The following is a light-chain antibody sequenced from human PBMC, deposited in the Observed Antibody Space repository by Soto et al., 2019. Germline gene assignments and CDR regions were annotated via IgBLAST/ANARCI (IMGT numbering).Light chain of an antibody. Sequence: EIVLTQSPGTLSLSPGEGATLSCRASQSVRNNYLAWYQQKPGQAPRLLIYGSSNRATGIPDRFSGSGSGTDFTLTISRLEPEDFAVYFCQLYGTSLPDTFGQGTKVDIK. CDR3: QLYGTSLPDT. CDR1: QSVRNNY. CDR2: GSS. J-gene: IGKJ2*01. V-gene: IGKV3-20*01.